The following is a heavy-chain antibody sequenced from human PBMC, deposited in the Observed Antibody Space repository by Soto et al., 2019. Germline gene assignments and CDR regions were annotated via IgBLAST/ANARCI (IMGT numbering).Heavy chain of an antibody. Sequence: ASETLSLTCAVYGGSFSGYYWNWIRQPPGKGLEWIGEIYHTEGTNYNPSLRSRVTLSLDKSKNHFYLNLISVTAADSAIYYCARRAAVGNYFDFWGQGTLVTVSS. CDR3: ARRAAVGNYFDF. CDR2: IYHTEGT. CDR1: GGSFSGYY. J-gene: IGHJ4*02. V-gene: IGHV4-34*10. D-gene: IGHD2-2*01.